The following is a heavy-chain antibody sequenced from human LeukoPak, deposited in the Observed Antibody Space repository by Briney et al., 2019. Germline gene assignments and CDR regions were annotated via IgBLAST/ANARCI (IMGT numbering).Heavy chain of an antibody. CDR1: GYSISSGYY. CDR3: ARVPEPYSGYMGVRVY. CDR2: IYHSGST. V-gene: IGHV4-38-2*02. J-gene: IGHJ4*02. Sequence: SETLSLTCTVSGYSISSGYYWGWIRQPPGKGLEWIGSIYHSGSTYYNPSLKSRVTISVDTSKNQFSLKLSSVTAADTAVYYCARVPEPYSGYMGVRVYWGQGTLVTVSS. D-gene: IGHD5-12*01.